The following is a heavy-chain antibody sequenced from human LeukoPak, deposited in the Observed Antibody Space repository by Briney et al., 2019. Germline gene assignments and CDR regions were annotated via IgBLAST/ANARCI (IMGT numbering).Heavy chain of an antibody. V-gene: IGHV1-69*06. CDR2: IIPIFGTA. D-gene: IGHD1-26*01. CDR1: GCTFSSYA. Sequence: GASVTVSCKASGCTFSSYASSWVRQAPGQGLEWMGGIIPIFGTANYAQKFQGRVTITADKSTSTAYMELSSLRSEDTAVYYCARDQRRARSYASEYFQHWGQGTLVTVSS. J-gene: IGHJ1*01. CDR3: ARDQRRARSYASEYFQH.